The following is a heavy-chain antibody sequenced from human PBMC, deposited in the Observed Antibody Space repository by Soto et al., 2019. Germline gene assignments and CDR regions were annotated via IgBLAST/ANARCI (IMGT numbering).Heavy chain of an antibody. Sequence: QVQLVPSGAEVKKPGASVKVSCKASGYTFTSYGITWVRQAPGQGLEWMGWISAYNGNTNYAQKLQGRVTMTTDTSTTTAYMELRSLRSDDTALYYCARELRSGWYGQFDYWGQGTLVTVSS. J-gene: IGHJ4*02. V-gene: IGHV1-18*01. CDR2: ISAYNGNT. D-gene: IGHD6-19*01. CDR1: GYTFTSYG. CDR3: ARELRSGWYGQFDY.